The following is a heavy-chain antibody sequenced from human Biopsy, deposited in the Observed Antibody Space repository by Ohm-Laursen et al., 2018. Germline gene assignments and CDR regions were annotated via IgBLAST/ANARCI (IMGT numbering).Heavy chain of an antibody. D-gene: IGHD3-9*01. CDR1: GYTFTGYF. V-gene: IGHV1-2*04. CDR2: ITPKSGTT. CDR3: AKGQDLTAGAEYFQY. J-gene: IGHJ1*01. Sequence: GASVKVSCNTSGYTFTGYFLHWVRQVPGQGLEWMGWITPKSGTTKIAENFQGSAPMTRDPSITTAYLDLTRLTSDDTAVYFCAKGQDLTAGAEYFQYWGQGALITVSS.